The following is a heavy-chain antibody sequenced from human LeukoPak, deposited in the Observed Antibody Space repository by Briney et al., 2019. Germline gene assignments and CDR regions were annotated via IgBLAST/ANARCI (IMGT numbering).Heavy chain of an antibody. V-gene: IGHV1-69*13. CDR3: ASGSFEYSSSVVFDY. CDR2: IIPIFGTA. CDR1: GGTFSSYA. D-gene: IGHD6-6*01. J-gene: IGHJ4*02. Sequence: GASVKVSCKASGGTFSSYAISWVRQAPGQGLEWMGGIIPIFGTANYAQKFQGRVTITADESTSTAYMELSSLRSEDTAVYYCASGSFEYSSSVVFDYWGQGTLVTVSS.